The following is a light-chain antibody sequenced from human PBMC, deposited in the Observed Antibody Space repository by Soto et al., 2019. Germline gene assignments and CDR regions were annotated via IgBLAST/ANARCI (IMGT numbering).Light chain of an antibody. CDR2: EVN. CDR3: NSYRSKNTVV. J-gene: IGLJ2*01. Sequence: QSALTQPASVSASPGQSITISCTGTSSDVGTFNFVSWYQHHPGKAPKVLIYEVNNRPSGVSHRFSGSKSGNTASLTISGLQAEDEATYYCNSYRSKNTVVFGEGTKLTV. CDR1: SSDVGTFNF. V-gene: IGLV2-14*01.